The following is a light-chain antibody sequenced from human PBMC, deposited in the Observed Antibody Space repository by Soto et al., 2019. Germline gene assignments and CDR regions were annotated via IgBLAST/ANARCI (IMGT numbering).Light chain of an antibody. J-gene: IGLJ2*01. CDR2: GNT. V-gene: IGLV1-40*01. CDR1: SSNIGTPYD. Sequence: QSVLTQPPSVSGAPGQRVTISCTGSSSNIGTPYDVHWYQQLPGTAPKLLIYGNTNRPSGVPDRFSGSESGISASLSITGLKAEYEAEYYCQSYDSSLSGYVIFGGGTKVTAL. CDR3: QSYDSSLSGYVI.